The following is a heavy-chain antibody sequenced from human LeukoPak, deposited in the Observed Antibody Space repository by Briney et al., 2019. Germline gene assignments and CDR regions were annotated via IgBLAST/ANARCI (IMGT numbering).Heavy chain of an antibody. CDR3: ARGPYSSSLGGIDY. V-gene: IGHV4-59*12. CDR1: GGSISSYY. J-gene: IGHJ4*02. CDR2: IYYSGST. D-gene: IGHD6-13*01. Sequence: SETLSLTCTVSGGSISSYYWSWIRQPPGKGLEWIGYIYYSGSTNYNPSLKSRVTMSVDTSKNQFSLKLSSVTAADTAVYYCARGPYSSSLGGIDYWGQGTLVTVSS.